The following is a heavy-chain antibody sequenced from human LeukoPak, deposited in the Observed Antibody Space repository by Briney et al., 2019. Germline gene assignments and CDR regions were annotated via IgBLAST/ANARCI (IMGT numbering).Heavy chain of an antibody. CDR2: INSDGSST. J-gene: IGHJ5*02. CDR1: GFTFSSYW. Sequence: GGSLRLSCAASGFTFSSYWMHWVRQAPGKGLVWVSRINSDGSSTSYADSVKGRFTISRDNAKNTLYLQMNSLGAEDTAVYYCASLRPIMVRGAKGGNWFDPWGQGTLVTVSS. D-gene: IGHD3-10*01. V-gene: IGHV3-74*01. CDR3: ASLRPIMVRGAKGGNWFDP.